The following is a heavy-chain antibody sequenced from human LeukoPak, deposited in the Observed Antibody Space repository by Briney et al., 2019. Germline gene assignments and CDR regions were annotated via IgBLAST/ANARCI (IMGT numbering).Heavy chain of an antibody. D-gene: IGHD3-10*01. CDR2: IYSGGST. CDR3: ARDYADYYGSGSWSY. J-gene: IGHJ4*02. CDR1: GFTVSSNY. Sequence: GGSLRLSCAASGFTVSSNYMSWVRQAPGKGLEWVSVIYSGGSTYYADSVKGRFTISRDNSKNTLYLQMNSLRAEDTAVYYCARDYADYYGSGSWSYWGQGTLVTVSS. V-gene: IGHV3-66*01.